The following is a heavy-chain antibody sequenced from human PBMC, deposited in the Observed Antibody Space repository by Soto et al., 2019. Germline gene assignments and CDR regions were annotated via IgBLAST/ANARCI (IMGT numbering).Heavy chain of an antibody. D-gene: IGHD6-19*01. Sequence: EVQLLESGGGLVQPGGSLRLSCAASGFTFSSYAMSWVRQAPGKGLEWVSAISGSGGSTYYADSVKGRFTISRDNSKNTLYLKMNSLRAEDTAVYYCAKGSGYSGGWYDYWGQGTLVTVSS. CDR3: AKGSGYSGGWYDY. J-gene: IGHJ4*02. V-gene: IGHV3-23*01. CDR2: ISGSGGST. CDR1: GFTFSSYA.